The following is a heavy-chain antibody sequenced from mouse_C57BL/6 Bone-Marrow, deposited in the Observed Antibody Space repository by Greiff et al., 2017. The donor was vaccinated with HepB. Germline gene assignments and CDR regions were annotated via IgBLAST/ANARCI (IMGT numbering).Heavy chain of an antibody. Sequence: QVQLQQSGAELARPGASVKMSCKASGYTFTSYTMHWVKQRPGQGLEWIGYINPSSGYTKYNQKFKDKATLTADKSSSTAYMQLSSLTSEDSAVYYCAKSYYGSSYDYFDYWGQGTTLTVSS. CDR1: GYTFTSYT. D-gene: IGHD1-1*01. V-gene: IGHV1-4*01. J-gene: IGHJ2*01. CDR2: INPSSGYT. CDR3: AKSYYGSSYDYFDY.